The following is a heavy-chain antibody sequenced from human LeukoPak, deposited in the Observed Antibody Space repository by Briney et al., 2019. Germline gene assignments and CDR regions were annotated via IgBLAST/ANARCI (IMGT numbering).Heavy chain of an antibody. D-gene: IGHD3-9*01. J-gene: IGHJ4*02. CDR1: GGSFSGYY. CDR3: ARGGKLRYFDWPPDY. V-gene: IGHV4-34*01. CDR2: INHSGST. Sequence: TSETLSLTCAVYGGSFSGYYWSWIRQPPGKGLEWIGEINHSGSTNYNPSLKSRVTISADTSKNQFSLKLSSVTAADTAVYYCARGGKLRYFDWPPDYWGQGTLVTVSS.